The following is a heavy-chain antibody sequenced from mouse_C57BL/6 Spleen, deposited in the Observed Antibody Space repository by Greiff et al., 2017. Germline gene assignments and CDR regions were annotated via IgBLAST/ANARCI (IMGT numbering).Heavy chain of an antibody. CDR3: TTDYSNYAGFAY. V-gene: IGHV14-4*01. D-gene: IGHD2-5*01. CDR2: IDPENGDT. J-gene: IGHJ3*01. Sequence: VQLQQSGAELVKPGASVKISCKASGFNIKDDYMHWVKQRPEQGLEWIGWIDPENGDTEYASKFQGKATITADTSSNTAYLQLSSLTSEYTAVYYCTTDYSNYAGFAYWGQGTLVTVSA. CDR1: GFNIKDDY.